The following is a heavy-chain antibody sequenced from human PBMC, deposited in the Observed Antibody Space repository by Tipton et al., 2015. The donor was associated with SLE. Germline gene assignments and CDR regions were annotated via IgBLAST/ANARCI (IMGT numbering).Heavy chain of an antibody. J-gene: IGHJ4*02. CDR1: GGSITSSY. CDR3: ARTEWYQSFDY. Sequence: TLSLTCAVSGGSITSSYWSWIRQPPGKGLEWIGYIYYSGNTKYNPSLKSRVTISVDTSKNQFSLKLSSVTAADTALYYCARTEWYQSFDYWGQGTLVTVSS. D-gene: IGHD2-2*01. CDR2: IYYSGNT. V-gene: IGHV4-59*01.